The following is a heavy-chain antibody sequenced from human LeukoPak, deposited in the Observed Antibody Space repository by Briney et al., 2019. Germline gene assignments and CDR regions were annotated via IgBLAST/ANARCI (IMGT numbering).Heavy chain of an antibody. Sequence: PGGSLRLSCAASGFTFSDYYMSWIRQAPGKGLEWVSYISSSGSTIYYADSVKGRFTISRDNAENSLYLQMNSLRAEDTAVYYCARGTVTPFYYYYGMDVWGQGTTVTVSS. CDR2: ISSSGSTI. CDR1: GFTFSDYY. J-gene: IGHJ6*02. D-gene: IGHD5-18*01. V-gene: IGHV3-11*01. CDR3: ARGTVTPFYYYYGMDV.